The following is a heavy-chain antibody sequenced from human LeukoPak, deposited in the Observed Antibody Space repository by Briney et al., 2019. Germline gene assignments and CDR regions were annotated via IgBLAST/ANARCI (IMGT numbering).Heavy chain of an antibody. CDR3: ARGGQLLTSDFDY. CDR2: ISAYNGNT. Sequence: GASVEVSCKAAGYTFIRYGISWVRQAPGQGLEWMGWISAYNGNTKNVQKFQGRVTMTTDTSTSIAYMELRNLRSDDTAVYYCARGGQLLTSDFDYWGQGTLVTVSS. V-gene: IGHV1-18*01. J-gene: IGHJ4*02. CDR1: GYTFIRYG. D-gene: IGHD4-23*01.